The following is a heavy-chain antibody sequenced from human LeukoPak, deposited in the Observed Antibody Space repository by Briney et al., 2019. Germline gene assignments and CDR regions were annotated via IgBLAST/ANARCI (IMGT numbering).Heavy chain of an antibody. V-gene: IGHV3-23*01. Sequence: GGSLRLSCAASGFTFSSYAMSWVRQAPGKGLEWVSAISGSGGSTYYADSVKGRFTISRDNSKNTLYLQMNSLRAEDTAVYYCAKDLPWGMIVVVMGDYWGQGTLVTVSS. CDR3: AKDLPWGMIVVVMGDY. J-gene: IGHJ4*02. D-gene: IGHD3-22*01. CDR1: GFTFSSYA. CDR2: ISGSGGST.